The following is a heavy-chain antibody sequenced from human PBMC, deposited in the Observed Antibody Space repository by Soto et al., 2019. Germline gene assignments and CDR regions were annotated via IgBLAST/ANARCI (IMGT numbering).Heavy chain of an antibody. V-gene: IGHV3-30-3*01. Sequence: QVQLVESGGGVVQPGRSLRLSCAASGFTFSSYAMHWVRQAPGKGLEWVAVISYDGSNKYYADSVKGRFTISRDNSKNTLYLQMISLRAEDTAVYYCARDIGYCSGGSCSALDYWGQGTLVTVSS. D-gene: IGHD2-15*01. CDR1: GFTFSSYA. J-gene: IGHJ4*02. CDR3: ARDIGYCSGGSCSALDY. CDR2: ISYDGSNK.